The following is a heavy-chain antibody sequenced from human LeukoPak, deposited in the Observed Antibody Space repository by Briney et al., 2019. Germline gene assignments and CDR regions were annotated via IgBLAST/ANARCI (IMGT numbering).Heavy chain of an antibody. V-gene: IGHV3-21*04. D-gene: IGHD3-10*01. J-gene: IGHJ5*02. Sequence: GGSLRLSCAASGFTFSSHSMNWVRQAPGKGLEWVSSISTSSIYIYYADSMKGRFTISRDNGKKSLYLQMNSLRAEDTAVYYCARERLAMVPGVIPKEAWGWFDPWGQGTLVTVSS. CDR1: GFTFSSHS. CDR3: ARERLAMVPGVIPKEAWGWFDP. CDR2: ISTSSIYI.